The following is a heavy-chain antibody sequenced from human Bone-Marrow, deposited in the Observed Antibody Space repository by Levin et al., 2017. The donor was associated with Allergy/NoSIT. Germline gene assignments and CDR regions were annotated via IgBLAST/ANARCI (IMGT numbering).Heavy chain of an antibody. V-gene: IGHV4-34*01. Sequence: SETLSLTCAVYGGSFSGYYWSWIRQPPGKGLEWIGEINHSGSTNYNPSLKSRVTISVDTSKNQFSLKLSSVTAADTAVYYCARTLIVVVPAAPLYYFDYWGQGTLVTVSS. D-gene: IGHD2-2*01. CDR1: GGSFSGYY. CDR3: ARTLIVVVPAAPLYYFDY. CDR2: INHSGST. J-gene: IGHJ4*02.